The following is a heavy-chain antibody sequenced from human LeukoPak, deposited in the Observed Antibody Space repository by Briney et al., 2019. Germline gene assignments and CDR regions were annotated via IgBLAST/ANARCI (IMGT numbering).Heavy chain of an antibody. CDR2: IYTSGST. CDR1: GASISSYY. Sequence: PSETLSLTCTVFGASISSYYWNWIRQPAGKGLEWIGRIYTSGSTDYNPSLKSRVTMSVDSSKNQFSLKLSSVTAADTAAYYCATGAYCGGDCFDAFDIWGQGTMVAISS. V-gene: IGHV4-4*07. CDR3: ATGAYCGGDCFDAFDI. D-gene: IGHD2-21*01. J-gene: IGHJ3*02.